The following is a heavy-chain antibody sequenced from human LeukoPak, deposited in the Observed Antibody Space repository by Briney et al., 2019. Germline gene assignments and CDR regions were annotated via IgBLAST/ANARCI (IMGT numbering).Heavy chain of an antibody. CDR2: MYYSGSP. CDR1: GGSISSSSYY. V-gene: IGHV4-39*07. J-gene: IGHJ4*02. D-gene: IGHD2-2*01. CDR3: ARDLGYRSSTSCSVFDY. Sequence: SETLSLTCTVSGGSISSSSYYWGWIRQPPGKGLEWIGSMYYSGSPYYNPSLKSRVTISVDTSKNQFSLKLSSVTAADTAVYYCARDLGYRSSTSCSVFDYWGQGTLVTVSS.